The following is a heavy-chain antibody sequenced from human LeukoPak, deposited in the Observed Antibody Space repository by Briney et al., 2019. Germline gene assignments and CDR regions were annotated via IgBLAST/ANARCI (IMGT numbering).Heavy chain of an antibody. J-gene: IGHJ4*02. D-gene: IGHD2-15*01. CDR3: ARGYCSGNSCRLFDY. CDR2: VTWNAGST. CDR1: GFTFDDYG. Sequence: GGSLRLSCAASGFTFDDYGMAWVRQPPGKGLEWVPGVTWNAGSTGYADSVKGRFTISRDNAKSSLYLQTNSLRAEDTALYYCARGYCSGNSCRLFDYWGQGTLVTVSS. V-gene: IGHV3-20*04.